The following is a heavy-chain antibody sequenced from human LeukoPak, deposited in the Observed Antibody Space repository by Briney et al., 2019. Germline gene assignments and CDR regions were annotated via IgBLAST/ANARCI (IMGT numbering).Heavy chain of an antibody. Sequence: GGSLRLSCAASGFTFSSYAMSWVRQAPGKGLEWVSAIGGSGGSTYCADSVKGRFTISRDNSKNTLYLQMNSLRAEDTAVYYCAKDISGWYVDQYYYYGMDVWGQGTTVTVSS. D-gene: IGHD6-19*01. CDR2: IGGSGGST. V-gene: IGHV3-23*01. CDR1: GFTFSSYA. CDR3: AKDISGWYVDQYYYYGMDV. J-gene: IGHJ6*02.